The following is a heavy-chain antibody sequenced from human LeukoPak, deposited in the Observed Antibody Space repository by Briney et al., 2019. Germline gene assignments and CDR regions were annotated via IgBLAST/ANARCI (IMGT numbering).Heavy chain of an antibody. Sequence: PSETLSLTCTVSGGSISSGSYYWSWIRQPAGKGLEWIGRIYTSGSTNYNPSLKSRVTISVDTSKNQFSLKLSSVTAADTAVYYCARDSSGWPNSYYYYYMDVWGKGTTVTVSS. CDR1: GGSISSGSYY. V-gene: IGHV4-61*02. D-gene: IGHD6-19*01. CDR3: ARDSSGWPNSYYYYYMDV. CDR2: IYTSGST. J-gene: IGHJ6*03.